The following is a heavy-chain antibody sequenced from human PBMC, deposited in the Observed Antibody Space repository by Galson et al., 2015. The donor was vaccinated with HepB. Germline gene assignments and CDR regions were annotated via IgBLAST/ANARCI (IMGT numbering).Heavy chain of an antibody. V-gene: IGHV3-21*01. CDR3: ARDSSYGDYYYYGMDV. D-gene: IGHD4-17*01. J-gene: IGHJ6*02. Sequence: SLRLSCAASGSTFSSYSMNWVRQAPGKGLEWVSSISSSSYIYYADSVKGRFTISRDNAKNSLYLQMNSLRAEDTAVYYCARDSSYGDYYYYGMDVWGQGTTVTVSS. CDR2: ISSSSYI. CDR1: GSTFSSYS.